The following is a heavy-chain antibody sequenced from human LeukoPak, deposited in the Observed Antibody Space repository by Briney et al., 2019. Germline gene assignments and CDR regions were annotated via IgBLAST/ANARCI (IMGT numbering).Heavy chain of an antibody. D-gene: IGHD2-15*01. CDR3: ARSSPYCSGGSCFDY. CDR1: GFTFSSYS. CDR2: ISSSSSTI. J-gene: IGHJ4*02. V-gene: IGHV3-48*02. Sequence: GGSLRLSCAASGFTFSSYSMNWVRQAPGKGLEWVSYISSSSSTIYYADSVKGRFTLSRDNAKNSLYLQMNSLRDEDTAVYYCARSSPYCSGGSCFDYWGQGTLVTVSS.